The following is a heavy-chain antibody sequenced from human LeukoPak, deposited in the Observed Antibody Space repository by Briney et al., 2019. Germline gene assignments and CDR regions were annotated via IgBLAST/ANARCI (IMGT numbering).Heavy chain of an antibody. Sequence: ASVKVSCKASGYTFTGYYMHWVRQAPGQGLEWMGWINPNSGGTNYAQKFQGRVTMTRDTSISTAYMELSRLRSDDTAVYYCARDYYGSGSYYTTYYFDYWGQGTLVTVSS. D-gene: IGHD3-10*01. J-gene: IGHJ4*02. CDR1: GYTFTGYY. CDR2: INPNSGGT. CDR3: ARDYYGSGSYYTTYYFDY. V-gene: IGHV1-2*02.